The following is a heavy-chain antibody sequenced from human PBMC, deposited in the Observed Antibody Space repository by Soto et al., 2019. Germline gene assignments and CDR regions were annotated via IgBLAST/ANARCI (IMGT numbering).Heavy chain of an antibody. V-gene: IGHV3-33*01. D-gene: IGHD5-18*01. CDR3: ARRCGYSYGPYYGMDV. J-gene: IGHJ6*02. Sequence: GGSLRLSCAASGFTFSGYAMHWVRQAPGKGLEWVALTYYDGSNKYYADSVKGLFTISRDNSRNTLYLQMNSLRAEDTAVYYCARRCGYSYGPYYGMDVWGQGTTVTVSS. CDR2: TYYDGSNK. CDR1: GFTFSGYA.